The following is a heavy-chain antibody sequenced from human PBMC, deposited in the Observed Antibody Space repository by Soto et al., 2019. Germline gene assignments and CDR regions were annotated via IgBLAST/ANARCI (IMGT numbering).Heavy chain of an antibody. D-gene: IGHD6-19*01. Sequence: TLSLTCTVSGGSISSGGYYWSWIRQHPGKGLEWIGYIYYSGSTYYNPSLKSRVTISVDTSKNQSSLKLSSVTAADTAVYYCANFLAVAGTRDYNWFDPWGQGTLVTVSS. CDR1: GGSISSGGYY. J-gene: IGHJ5*02. V-gene: IGHV4-31*03. CDR3: ANFLAVAGTRDYNWFDP. CDR2: IYYSGST.